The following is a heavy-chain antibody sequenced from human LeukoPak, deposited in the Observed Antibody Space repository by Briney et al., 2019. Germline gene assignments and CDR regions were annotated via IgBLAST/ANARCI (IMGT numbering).Heavy chain of an antibody. CDR3: ARDGSVDTIISWFDP. CDR2: IIPIFGTA. V-gene: IGHV1-69*13. D-gene: IGHD5-12*01. J-gene: IGHJ5*02. CDR1: GGTFSCYA. Sequence: ASVKVSCKASGGTFSCYAISWVRQAPGQGLEWMGGIIPIFGTANYAQKFQGRVTITADESTSTAYMELSSLRSEDTAVYYCARDGSVDTIISWFDPWGQGTLVTVSS.